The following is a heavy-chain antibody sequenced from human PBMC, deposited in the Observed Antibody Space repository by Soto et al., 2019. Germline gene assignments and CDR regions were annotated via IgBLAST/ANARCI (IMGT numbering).Heavy chain of an antibody. CDR2: IYYSGST. CDR1: GGSINSDDYY. D-gene: IGHD3-3*01. V-gene: IGHV4-30-4*01. CDR3: ARAATIFGVADG. Sequence: QVQLQESGPGLVKPSQTLSLTCTVSGGSINSDDYYWSWIRQPPGKGLEWIGYIYYSGSTYYNPSLKSRVTISVDTSKNQFSLKLSSVTAADTAVYYCARAATIFGVADGWGQGTLVTVSS. J-gene: IGHJ4*02.